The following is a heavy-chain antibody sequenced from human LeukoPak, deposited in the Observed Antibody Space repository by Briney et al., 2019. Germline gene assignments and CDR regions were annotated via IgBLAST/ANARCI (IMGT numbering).Heavy chain of an antibody. CDR1: GFTFSSYS. V-gene: IGHV3-48*01. CDR3: SRDPRNNDY. CDR2: ISSRSSTI. J-gene: IGHJ4*02. Sequence: PGGSLRLSCAASGFTFSSYSMNWVRQAPGKGLEWVSYISSRSSTIYYADSVKGRFTISRDNAKNSLYLQMNSLTVEDTAVYYCSRDPRNNDYWGQGTLVTVSS.